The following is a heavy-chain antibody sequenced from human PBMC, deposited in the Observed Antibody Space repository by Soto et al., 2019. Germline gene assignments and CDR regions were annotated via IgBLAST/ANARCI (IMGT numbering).Heavy chain of an antibody. CDR3: AKDRFPYASSSNC. Sequence: PGGSLGLSSAASGFTFSNYGFSWVRQAPGKGLEWVSSISSSGLSTYYADSVKGRFTISRDNSKNTLFLLMNSLRAEDTAIYYCAKDRFPYASSSNCWGQGTLVTVS. V-gene: IGHV3-23*01. D-gene: IGHD6-6*01. CDR2: ISSSGLST. J-gene: IGHJ4*02. CDR1: GFTFSNYG.